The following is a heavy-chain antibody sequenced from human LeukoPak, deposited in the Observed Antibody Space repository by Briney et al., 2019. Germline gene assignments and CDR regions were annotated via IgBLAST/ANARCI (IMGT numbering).Heavy chain of an antibody. Sequence: SETLSLTCIVSGGSISSGYWSWIRQPAGKGLEWIGRIYTSGSTNYNPSLKSRVTISIDTSKNQFSLKLSSLTAADTAIYYCARGIESYGDYGYWGQGILVTVSS. D-gene: IGHD4-17*01. CDR3: ARGIESYGDYGY. CDR2: IYTSGST. V-gene: IGHV4-4*07. CDR1: GGSISSGY. J-gene: IGHJ4*02.